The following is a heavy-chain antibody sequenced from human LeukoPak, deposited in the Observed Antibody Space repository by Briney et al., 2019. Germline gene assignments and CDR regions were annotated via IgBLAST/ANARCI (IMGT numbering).Heavy chain of an antibody. J-gene: IGHJ4*02. CDR1: EYSFSTYS. CDR2: TNPSGGSP. D-gene: IGHD5-12*01. V-gene: IGHV1-46*01. CDR3: AINRVATQRHPGYYFDY. Sequence: ASVKVSCKASEYSFSTYSFHWVRQAPGQGLEWMGITNPSGGSPNYAQKFQGRVTMTRDTSTSTVFMELSSLRSDDTAVYYCAINRVATQRHPGYYFDYWGQGTLVTVSS.